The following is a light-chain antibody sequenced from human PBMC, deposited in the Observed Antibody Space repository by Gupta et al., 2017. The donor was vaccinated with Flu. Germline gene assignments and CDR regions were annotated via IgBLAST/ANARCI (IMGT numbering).Light chain of an antibody. J-gene: IGLJ3*02. V-gene: IGLV3-1*01. Sequence: SYDLTQPPSVSVSPGQTASITCSVDNLGETYVCWYQQKPGQSPVLVIYQDTKRPSGIPDRFSGSHSGHKATLTISGTQAMDEADYYCQAWDSSTLEVFGGGTKLTVL. CDR2: QDT. CDR1: NLGETY. CDR3: QAWDSSTLEV.